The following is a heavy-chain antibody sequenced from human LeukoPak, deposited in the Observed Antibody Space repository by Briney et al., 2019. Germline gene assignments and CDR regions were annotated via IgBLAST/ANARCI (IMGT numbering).Heavy chain of an antibody. CDR3: ARDYCSSTSCLFDY. Sequence: VASVKVSCKASGYTFTGYHMHWVRQAPGQGLEWMGRINPNSGDTNYAQKFQGRVAMTRDTSISTAFMGLTRLRSDDTAVYYCARDYCSSTSCLFDYWGQGTLVTVSS. CDR1: GYTFTGYH. V-gene: IGHV1-2*06. D-gene: IGHD2-2*01. CDR2: INPNSGDT. J-gene: IGHJ4*02.